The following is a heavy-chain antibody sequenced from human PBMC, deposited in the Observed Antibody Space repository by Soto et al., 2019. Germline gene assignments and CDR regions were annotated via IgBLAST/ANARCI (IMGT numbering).Heavy chain of an antibody. V-gene: IGHV1-46*01. J-gene: IGHJ6*02. CDR1: GYTFTSYY. CDR3: ARDGGNSTRSAYMIVVLRGYYYGMDV. CDR2: INPSGGST. Sequence: GASVKVSCKASGYTFTSYYMHWVRQAPGQGLEWMGIINPSGGSTSYAQKFQGRVTMTRDTSTSTVYMELSSLRSEDTAVYYCARDGGNSTRSAYMIVVLRGYYYGMDVWGQGTTVTV. D-gene: IGHD3-22*01.